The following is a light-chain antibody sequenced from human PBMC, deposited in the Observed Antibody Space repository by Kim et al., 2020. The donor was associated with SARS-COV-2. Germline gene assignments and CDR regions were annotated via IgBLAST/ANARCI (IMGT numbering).Light chain of an antibody. CDR3: QTWGTGIRV. V-gene: IGLV4-69*01. CDR2: LNSDGSH. Sequence: SVKPTCTLSSGHSSYAIAWHQQQPEKGPRYLMKLNSDGSHNKGDGIPDRFSGSSSGAERYLTISSLQSEDEADYYCQTWGTGIRVFGGGTQLTVL. CDR1: SGHSSYA. J-gene: IGLJ3*02.